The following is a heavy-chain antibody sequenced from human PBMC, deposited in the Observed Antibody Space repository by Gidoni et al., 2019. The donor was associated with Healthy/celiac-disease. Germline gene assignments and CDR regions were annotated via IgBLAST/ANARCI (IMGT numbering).Heavy chain of an antibody. CDR3: ARERARVYGDYGLTA. V-gene: IGHV3-30-3*01. J-gene: IGHJ5*02. Sequence: DGSNKYYADSVKGRFTISRDNSKNTLYLQMNSLRAEDTAVYYCARERARVYGDYGLTAWGQGTLVTVSS. D-gene: IGHD4-17*01. CDR2: DGSNK.